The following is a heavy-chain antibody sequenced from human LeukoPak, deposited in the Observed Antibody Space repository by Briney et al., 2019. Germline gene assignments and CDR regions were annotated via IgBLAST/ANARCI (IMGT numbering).Heavy chain of an antibody. J-gene: IGHJ3*02. Sequence: GGSLRLSCAASGFALSSYWMHWVRQVPGKGLVWVSRINSDGSTTGYADSVKGRSTISRDNAKNTLYLRMNSLRAEDTAVYYCARRDVLEIWGQGTLVTVSS. CDR3: ARRDVLEI. V-gene: IGHV3-74*01. CDR2: INSDGSTT. CDR1: GFALSSYW.